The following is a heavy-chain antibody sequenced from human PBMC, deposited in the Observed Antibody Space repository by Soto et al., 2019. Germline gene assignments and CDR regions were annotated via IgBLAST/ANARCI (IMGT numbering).Heavy chain of an antibody. J-gene: IGHJ6*02. Sequence: GGSLRLSCAASGFTFSSYWMHWVRQAPGKGLVWVSRINSDGSSTSYADSVKGRFTISRDNAKNTLYLQMNSLRAEDTAVYYFARDISPNDYCSSSYDYYYYYCIDVWGQGTTVTVSS. D-gene: IGHD6-6*01. V-gene: IGHV3-74*01. CDR3: ARDISPNDYCSSSYDYYYYYCIDV. CDR1: GFTFSSYW. CDR2: INSDGSST.